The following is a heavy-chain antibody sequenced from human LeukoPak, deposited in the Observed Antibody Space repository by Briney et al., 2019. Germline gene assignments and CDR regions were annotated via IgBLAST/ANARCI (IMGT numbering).Heavy chain of an antibody. D-gene: IGHD6-19*01. CDR3: ARGRIAVAGTAGDY. CDR1: GGTFSSYA. V-gene: IGHV1-69*01. CDR2: IIPIFGTA. J-gene: IGHJ4*02. Sequence: ASVKVSCKASGGTFSSYAISWVRQAPGQGLEWMGGIIPIFGTANYAQKFQGRVTITADESTSTAYMELSSLRSEDTAVYYCARGRIAVAGTAGDYWGQGTLVTVSS.